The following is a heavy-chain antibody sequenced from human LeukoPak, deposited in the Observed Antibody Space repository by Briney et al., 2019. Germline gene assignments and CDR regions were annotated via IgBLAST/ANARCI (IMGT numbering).Heavy chain of an antibody. CDR1: GGSISSRSYY. CDR3: ARVRVAVAGKVLDYFDY. V-gene: IGHV4-39*07. Sequence: SETLSLTCTVSGGSISSRSYYWGWIRQPPGKGLEWIGSIYYSGSTYYNSSLKSRVAISIDTSKSQFSLKLSSVTAADTAVYYCARVRVAVAGKVLDYFDYWGQGTLVTVSS. D-gene: IGHD6-19*01. J-gene: IGHJ4*02. CDR2: IYYSGST.